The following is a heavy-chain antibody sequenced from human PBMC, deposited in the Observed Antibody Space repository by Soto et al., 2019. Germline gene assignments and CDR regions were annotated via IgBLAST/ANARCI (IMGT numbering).Heavy chain of an antibody. V-gene: IGHV4-4*02. D-gene: IGHD3-10*01. CDR3: AREGSGTSFFDY. CDR1: GGSISSSNW. CDR2: THHSGTT. J-gene: IGHJ4*02. Sequence: QVQLQESGPGLVKPSGTLSLTCAVSGGSISSSNWWSWVRQPPGKGLEWIGETHHSGTTNYNPSLKSRVTISVDKAKNQFSLKLSSVTAADTALYYCAREGSGTSFFDYWGQGTLVTVSS.